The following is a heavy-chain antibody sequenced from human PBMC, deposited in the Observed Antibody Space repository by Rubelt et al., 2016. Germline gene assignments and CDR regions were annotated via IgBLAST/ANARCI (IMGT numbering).Heavy chain of an antibody. V-gene: IGHV3-11*01. CDR1: GFTFSDYY. CDR3: ARDPGAYYYGMDV. J-gene: IGHJ6*02. CDR2: FSSRGCSI. Sequence: QVQLVESGGGLVKPGGSLRLSCAASGFTFSDYYLSWIRQAPGKGLEWVPYFSSRGCSIYCAGSVKGRFTISRDNAKNSLYLQMNSLRAEDTAVYYCARDPGAYYYGMDVWGQGTTVTVSS. D-gene: IGHD7-27*01.